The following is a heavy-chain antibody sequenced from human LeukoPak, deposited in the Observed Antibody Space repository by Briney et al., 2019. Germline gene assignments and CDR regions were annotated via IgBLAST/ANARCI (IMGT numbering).Heavy chain of an antibody. CDR2: ISGSGGRT. D-gene: IGHD3-10*01. V-gene: IGHV3-23*01. CDR1: GFTFSSFG. Sequence: PGGTLRLSCAASGFTFSSFGMSWVRQAPGNGLAWVSAISGSGGRTYYADSVKGRFTISRDNSKNTLYLQMNSLRAEDTAIYYCAKGGRGGAITMVRGVKGDYYYMDVWGKGTTVTISS. CDR3: AKGGRGGAITMVRGVKGDYYYMDV. J-gene: IGHJ6*03.